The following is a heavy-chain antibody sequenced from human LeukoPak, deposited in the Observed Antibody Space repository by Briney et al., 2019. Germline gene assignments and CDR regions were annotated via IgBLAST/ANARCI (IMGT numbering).Heavy chain of an antibody. CDR2: IDPGDSYT. CDR1: GYSFTSYW. D-gene: IGHD4-17*01. J-gene: IGHJ4*02. CDR3: ARRPAVTGALADY. V-gene: IGHV5-10-1*01. Sequence: GESLRISCKGSGYSFTSYWINWVRQMPGKGLEWMGRIDPGDSYTYYSPSFQGHVTLSADRSLSTAFLACSSLKAPGKAMYYCARRPAVTGALADYWGQGTLVTVSS.